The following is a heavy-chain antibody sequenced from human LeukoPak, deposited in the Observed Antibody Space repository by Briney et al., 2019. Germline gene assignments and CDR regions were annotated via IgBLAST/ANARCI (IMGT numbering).Heavy chain of an antibody. J-gene: IGHJ6*03. V-gene: IGHV4-31*03. CDR2: IYYSGST. CDR3: ARDSAKHANYMDV. Sequence: SETLSLTCTVSGGSISSGGYYWSWIRQHPGKGLEWIGYIYYSGSTYYNPSLKSRVTISVDTSKNQFSLKLSSVTAADTAVYYCARDSAKHANYMDVWGKGTTVTVSS. D-gene: IGHD5-18*01. CDR1: GGSISSGGYY.